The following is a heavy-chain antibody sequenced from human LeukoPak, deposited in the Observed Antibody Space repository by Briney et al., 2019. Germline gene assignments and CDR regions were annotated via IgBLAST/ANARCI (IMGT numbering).Heavy chain of an antibody. CDR2: ISSSSSYI. D-gene: IGHD6-19*01. V-gene: IGHV3-21*04. Sequence: PGGSLRLSCAASGFTFSSYSMNWVRQAPGKGLEWVSSISSSSSYIYYADSVKGRFTISRDNSKNTLYLQMNSLRAEDTAVYYCAKKREIAVAADFDYWGQGTLVTVSS. CDR3: AKKREIAVAADFDY. J-gene: IGHJ4*02. CDR1: GFTFSSYS.